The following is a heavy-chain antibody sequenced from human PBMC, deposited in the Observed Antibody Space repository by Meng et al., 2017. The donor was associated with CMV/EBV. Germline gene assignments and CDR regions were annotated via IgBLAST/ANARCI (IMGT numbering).Heavy chain of an antibody. CDR3: ATAAGSRAPGEAFDI. CDR1: GYTLTELS. V-gene: IGHV1-24*01. Sequence: ASVKVSCKVSGYTLTELSRHWVRQAPGKGLEWMGGFDPEDGETIYAQKFQGRVTMTEDTSTDTAYMELSSLRSEDTAVYYCATAAGSRAPGEAFDIWGQGTMVTVSS. J-gene: IGHJ3*02. CDR2: FDPEDGET. D-gene: IGHD3-10*01.